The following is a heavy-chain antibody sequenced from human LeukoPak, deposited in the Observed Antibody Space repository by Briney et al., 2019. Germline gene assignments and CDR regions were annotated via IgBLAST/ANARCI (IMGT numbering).Heavy chain of an antibody. V-gene: IGHV3-9*01. CDR3: AVLHYYAMDV. J-gene: IGHJ6*02. CDR2: ISWNSGTK. CDR1: GFTFDDYA. Sequence: GGSLRLSCAASGFTFDDYAMHWVREAPGKGLEWVSGISWNSGTKGYADSVKGRFTISRDNAKNSLYLQMDSLRGEDAALYYCAVLHYYAMDVWGQGTTVTVSS. D-gene: IGHD2-8*01.